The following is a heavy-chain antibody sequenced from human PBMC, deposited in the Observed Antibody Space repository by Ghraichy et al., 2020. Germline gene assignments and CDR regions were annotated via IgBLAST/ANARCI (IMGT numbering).Heavy chain of an antibody. V-gene: IGHV3-23*01. D-gene: IGHD3-10*01. CDR2: ISGSGGST. CDR1: GFTFSSYA. CDR3: VESITMVQEFDY. Sequence: GGSLRLSCAASGFTFSSYAMSWVRQAPGKGLEWVSAISGSGGSTYYADSVKGRFTISRDNSKNTLYLQMNSLRAEDTAVYYCVESITMVQEFDYWGQGTLVTVSS. J-gene: IGHJ4*02.